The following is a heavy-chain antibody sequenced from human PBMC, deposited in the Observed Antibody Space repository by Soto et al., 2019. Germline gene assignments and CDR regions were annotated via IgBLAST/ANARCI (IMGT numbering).Heavy chain of an antibody. J-gene: IGHJ4*02. Sequence: PSETLSLTCAAYGGSFSTYYWTWIRQPPGKGLEWIGEINPSGSTNYNPSLKSRVTISVDTSRNQFSLRLTSVTAADTAVYYCARGDSRYSGLWGQGILVTVSS. CDR1: GGSFSTYY. D-gene: IGHD6-19*01. CDR2: INPSGST. CDR3: ARGDSRYSGL. V-gene: IGHV4-34*01.